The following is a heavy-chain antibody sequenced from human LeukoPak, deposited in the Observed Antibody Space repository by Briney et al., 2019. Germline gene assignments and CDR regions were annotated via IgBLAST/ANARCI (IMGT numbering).Heavy chain of an antibody. CDR3: ATVSDSSSWNYYYYMDV. CDR2: IYYSGST. D-gene: IGHD6-13*01. Sequence: SETLSLTCTVSGGSISSYYWSWIRQPPGKGLEWIGYIYYSGSTNYNPSLKSRVTMSVDTSKNQFSLKLSSVTAADTAVYYCATVSDSSSWNYYYYMDVWGKGTTVTISS. CDR1: GGSISSYY. V-gene: IGHV4-59*12. J-gene: IGHJ6*03.